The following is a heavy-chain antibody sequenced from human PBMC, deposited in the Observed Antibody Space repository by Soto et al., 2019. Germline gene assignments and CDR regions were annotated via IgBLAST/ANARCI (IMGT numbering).Heavy chain of an antibody. CDR3: ARVAGAGSWFLPLEY. D-gene: IGHD3-10*01. CDR2: INAGNGNT. J-gene: IGHJ4*02. CDR1: GYTFTSYA. V-gene: IGHV1-3*01. Sequence: QVQLVQSGAEVKKPGATVKVSCKASGYTFTSYAMHWVRQAPGQRLEWMGWINAGNGNTKYSQKFQGRVTITRDTSASTAYMELSSLRSEDTAVYYCARVAGAGSWFLPLEYWGQGTLVTVSS.